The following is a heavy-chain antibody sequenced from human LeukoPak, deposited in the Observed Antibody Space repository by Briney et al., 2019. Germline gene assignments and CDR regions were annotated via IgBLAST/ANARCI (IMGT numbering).Heavy chain of an antibody. Sequence: GGSLRLSCAASGFTFSNAWMSWVRQAPGKGLEWVGRIKSKTDGGTTDYAAPVKGRFTISRDDSKDTLYLQMNSLKTEDTAVYYCTSLTMVRGVLDYWGQGTLVTVSS. CDR2: IKSKTDGGTT. D-gene: IGHD3-10*01. J-gene: IGHJ4*02. CDR1: GFTFSNAW. CDR3: TSLTMVRGVLDY. V-gene: IGHV3-15*01.